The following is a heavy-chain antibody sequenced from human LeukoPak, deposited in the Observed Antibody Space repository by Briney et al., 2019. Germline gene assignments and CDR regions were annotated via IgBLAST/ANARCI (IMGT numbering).Heavy chain of an antibody. CDR2: IYYSGST. D-gene: IGHD5-24*01. J-gene: IGHJ4*02. V-gene: IGHV4-39*02. Sequence: PSETLSLTCTVSRGSISSSSYYWGWIRQPPGKGLEWIGSIYYSGSTYYNPSLKSRVTISVDTSKNQFSLKLSSVTAADTAVYYCAREPIEMATIVDYWGQGTLVTVSS. CDR1: RGSISSSSYY. CDR3: AREPIEMATIVDY.